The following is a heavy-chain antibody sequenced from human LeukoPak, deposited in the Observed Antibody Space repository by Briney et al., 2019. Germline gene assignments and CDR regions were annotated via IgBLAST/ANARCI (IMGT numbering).Heavy chain of an antibody. D-gene: IGHD4-17*01. CDR1: GYTFTGYY. V-gene: IGHV1-2*02. CDR3: RTDRYGDYGDYIDY. CDR2: INPNSGGT. J-gene: IGHJ4*02. Sequence: ASVEVSCKASGYTFTGYYMHWVRQAPGQGLEWMGWINPNSGGTNYAQKFQGRVTMTRDTSISTAYMELNRLRSDDTAVYYCRTDRYGDYGDYIDYWGQGTLVTVSS.